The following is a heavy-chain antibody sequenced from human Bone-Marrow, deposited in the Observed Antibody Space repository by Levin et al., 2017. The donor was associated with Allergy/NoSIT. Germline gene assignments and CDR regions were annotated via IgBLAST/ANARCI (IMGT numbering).Heavy chain of an antibody. CDR1: NGSFSGYS. CDR2: INHSGNT. CDR3: ARAIMHGSGNIGV. V-gene: IGHV4-34*01. Sequence: SETLSLTCVVYNGSFSGYSWSWIRQSPGKGLEWIGEINHSGNTNYNPSLKTRVSMSIDTSKNQFSLRLSSAPAADTAVYYGARAIMHGSGNIGVWGKGCMVTVSS. D-gene: IGHD3-10*01. J-gene: IGHJ6*04.